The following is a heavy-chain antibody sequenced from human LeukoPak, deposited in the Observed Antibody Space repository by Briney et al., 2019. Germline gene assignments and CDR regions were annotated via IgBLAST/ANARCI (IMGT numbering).Heavy chain of an antibody. CDR1: GYTFTDYY. CDR3: ARGVSGYFYLFDC. J-gene: IGHJ4*02. D-gene: IGHD3-22*01. CDR2: INPNSGGT. V-gene: IGHV1-2*02. Sequence: ASVKVSCKASGYTFTDYYMHWVRQAPGQGLEWMGWINPNSGGTNSAQKFQGRVTMTRVTSISTGYMELSRLRSDDTAVYYCARGVSGYFYLFDCWGQGTLVTVSS.